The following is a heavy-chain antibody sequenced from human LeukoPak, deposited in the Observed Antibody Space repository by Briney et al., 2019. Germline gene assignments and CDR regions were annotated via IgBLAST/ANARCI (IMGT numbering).Heavy chain of an antibody. CDR3: ARTTEGGYTYDYFYYYYMDV. J-gene: IGHJ6*03. CDR2: IYYSGST. CDR1: GYSISSYY. Sequence: SETLSLTCTVSGYSISSYYWSWIRQPPGKGLEWIGYIYYSGSTNYNPSLKSRVTISVDSSKNQFSLKLSSVTAADTAVYYCARTTEGGYTYDYFYYYYMDVWGKGTTVTISS. D-gene: IGHD5-18*01. V-gene: IGHV4-59*01.